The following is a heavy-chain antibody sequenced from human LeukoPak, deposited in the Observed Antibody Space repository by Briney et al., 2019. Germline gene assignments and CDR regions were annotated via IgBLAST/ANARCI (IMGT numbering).Heavy chain of an antibody. CDR1: GFTSGIYA. CDR3: GKEVGGHLNLKY. CDR2: FSGGGDS. D-gene: IGHD1-26*01. Sequence: GGSLRLSCAASGFTSGIYAVSWVRQAPGKRLEWVSAFSGGGDSYYADSVKGRFTISRDNSKKILYLQMNSPRAEDTAVYYWGKEVGGHLNLKYWGKGPLVTVSS. V-gene: IGHV3-23*01. J-gene: IGHJ4*02.